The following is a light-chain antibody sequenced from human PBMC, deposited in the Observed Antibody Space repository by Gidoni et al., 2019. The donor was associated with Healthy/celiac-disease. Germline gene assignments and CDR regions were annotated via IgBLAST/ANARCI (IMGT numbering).Light chain of an antibody. CDR1: SSNIGNNY. V-gene: IGLV1-51*01. Sequence: QSVFTQPPSVSAAPGQQVTISCSGSSSNIGNNYVSWYQQLPGTAPKLLIYDNNKRPSGIPDRFAGSKSGTSATLGITGRQTGDEADYYCGTWDSSLSARVFGGGTKLTVL. CDR3: GTWDSSLSARV. J-gene: IGLJ3*02. CDR2: DNN.